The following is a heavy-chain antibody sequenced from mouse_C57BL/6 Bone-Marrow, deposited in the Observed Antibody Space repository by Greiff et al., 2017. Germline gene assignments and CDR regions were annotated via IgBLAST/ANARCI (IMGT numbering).Heavy chain of an antibody. CDR2: INYDGSST. CDR3: ARDRGYYFDY. V-gene: IGHV5-16*01. Sequence: EVKLVESEGGLVQPGSSMKLSCTASGFTFSDYYMAWVRQVPEKGLEWVANINYDGSSTYYLDSLKSRFIISRDNAKNILYLQMSSLKSEDTATXHCARDRGYYFDYWGQGTTLTVSS. J-gene: IGHJ2*01. CDR1: GFTFSDYY.